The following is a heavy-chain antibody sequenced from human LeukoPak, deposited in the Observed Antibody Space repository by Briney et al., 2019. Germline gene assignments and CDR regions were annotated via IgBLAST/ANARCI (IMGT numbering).Heavy chain of an antibody. Sequence: GGSLRLSCAASGFTFSDYYMSWIRQAPGKGLEWVSYISSSSSYTNYADSVKGRYTISRDNAKNSLYLQMNSLRAEDTAVYYCARSYYYDSSGYQNWGQGTLVTVSS. J-gene: IGHJ4*02. V-gene: IGHV3-11*06. CDR1: GFTFSDYY. CDR3: ARSYYYDSSGYQN. CDR2: ISSSSSYT. D-gene: IGHD3-22*01.